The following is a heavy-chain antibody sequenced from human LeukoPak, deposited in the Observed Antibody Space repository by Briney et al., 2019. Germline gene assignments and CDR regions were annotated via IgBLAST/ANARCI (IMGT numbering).Heavy chain of an antibody. CDR2: INPNSGGT. D-gene: IGHD3-22*01. V-gene: IGHV1-2*06. Sequence: ASVKVSCKASGYTFTGYYMHWVRQAPGQGLEWMGRINPNSGGTNYAQKFQGRVTITTDESTSTAYMELSSLRSEDTAVYYCARGPRDSGSDYWGQGTLVTVSS. J-gene: IGHJ4*02. CDR3: ARGPRDSGSDY. CDR1: GYTFTGYY.